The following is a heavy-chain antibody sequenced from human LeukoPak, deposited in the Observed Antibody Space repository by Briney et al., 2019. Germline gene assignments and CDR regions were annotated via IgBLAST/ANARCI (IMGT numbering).Heavy chain of an antibody. V-gene: IGHV4-4*02. D-gene: IGHD3-16*02. J-gene: IGHJ4*02. CDR2: INHSGST. Sequence: SETLSLTCAVSGGSISSSNWWSWVRPPPGKGLEWIGEINHSGSTNYNPSLKSRVTISVDTSKNQLSLKLSSVTAADTAVYYCARGPTYYDYVWGSYRHECLDYWGQGTLVTVSS. CDR3: ARGPTYYDYVWGSYRHECLDY. CDR1: GGSISSSNW.